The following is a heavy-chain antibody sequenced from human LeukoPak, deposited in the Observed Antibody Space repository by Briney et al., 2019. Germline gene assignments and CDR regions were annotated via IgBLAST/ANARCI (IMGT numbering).Heavy chain of an antibody. D-gene: IGHD2-21*02. CDR3: ARAPRRSGGDCYHY. J-gene: IGHJ4*02. Sequence: ASVTVSCTASAYTFSSYGISWMRQAPGQGLEWMGWISVSNGDTNYAQKFRGRVIMTTDTSTSTAYMELRSLRSDDTAVYYCARAPRRSGGDCYHYWGQGTLVTVSS. CDR1: AYTFSSYG. CDR2: ISVSNGDT. V-gene: IGHV1-18*01.